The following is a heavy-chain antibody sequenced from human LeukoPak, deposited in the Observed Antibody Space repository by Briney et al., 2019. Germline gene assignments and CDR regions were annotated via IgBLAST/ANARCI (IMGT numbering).Heavy chain of an antibody. CDR1: GFTFSSYW. V-gene: IGHV3-7*04. CDR2: IKEGGTQN. J-gene: IGHJ6*02. CDR3: ARLRPYSSTWYAYYGMDV. D-gene: IGHD6-13*01. Sequence: GVSLRLSCVASGFTFSSYWMSWVRQAPGRGLEWVANIKEGGTQNYYVDSVKGRFTISRDNAKNSLYLQMNSLRADETAVYYCARLRPYSSTWYAYYGMDVWGQGTTVTVSS.